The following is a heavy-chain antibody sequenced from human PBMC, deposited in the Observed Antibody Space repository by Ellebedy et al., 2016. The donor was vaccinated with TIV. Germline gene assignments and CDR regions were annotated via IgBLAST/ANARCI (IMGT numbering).Heavy chain of an antibody. CDR3: VRSRAAGVFDY. J-gene: IGHJ4*02. CDR2: INSDASSA. CDR1: GFALSSQW. D-gene: IGHD6-13*01. Sequence: PGGSLRLSCAVSGFALSSQWMHWVRQVPGKGLVWVARINSDASSASYADSVKGRFTISRDNAKNTLYLQMSSLRDEDTAVYYCVRSRAAGVFDYWGQGTLVTVSS. V-gene: IGHV3-74*01.